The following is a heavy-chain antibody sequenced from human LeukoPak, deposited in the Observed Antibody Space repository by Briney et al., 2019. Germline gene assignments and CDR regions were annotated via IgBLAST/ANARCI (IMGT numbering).Heavy chain of an antibody. CDR2: ISAYNGNT. Sequence: ASVKVSCKASGYTFTSYGISWVRQAPGQGLEWMGWISAYNGNTNYAQKLQGRVTMTTDTSTSTAYMELRSLRSEDTAVYYCARDREYSSSQAYYYYYGMDVWGQGTTVTVSS. V-gene: IGHV1-18*01. D-gene: IGHD6-13*01. CDR3: ARDREYSSSQAYYYYYGMDV. J-gene: IGHJ6*02. CDR1: GYTFTSYG.